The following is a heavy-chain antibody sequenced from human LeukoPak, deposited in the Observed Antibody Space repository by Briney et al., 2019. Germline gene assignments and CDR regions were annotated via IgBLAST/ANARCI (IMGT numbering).Heavy chain of an antibody. D-gene: IGHD4-17*01. J-gene: IGHJ4*02. Sequence: LETLSRTGTVSGGSISGYYWSWIRKPAGKGLEWIGSIYTSGSTNSNPSLKSRVTMSVDPSKTQFSLKLSSVTAADTAVYYCARDSYGDYGIGFDYWGQGTLVTVSS. CDR1: GGSISGYY. CDR3: ARDSYGDYGIGFDY. V-gene: IGHV4-4*07. CDR2: IYTSGST.